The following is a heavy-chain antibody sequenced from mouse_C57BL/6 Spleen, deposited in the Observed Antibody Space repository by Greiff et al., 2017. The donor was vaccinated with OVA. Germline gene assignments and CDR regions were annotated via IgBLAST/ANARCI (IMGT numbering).Heavy chain of an antibody. J-gene: IGHJ4*01. CDR3: TRRPQGYYYAMDY. CDR2: IDPETGGT. CDR1: GYTFTDYE. V-gene: IGHV1-15*01. D-gene: IGHD3-2*02. Sequence: QVQLKESGAELVRPGASVTLSCKASGYTFTDYEMHWVKQTPVHGLEWIGAIDPETGGTAYNQKFKGKAILTADKSSSTAYMELRSLTSEDSAVYYCTRRPQGYYYAMDYWGQGTSVTVSS.